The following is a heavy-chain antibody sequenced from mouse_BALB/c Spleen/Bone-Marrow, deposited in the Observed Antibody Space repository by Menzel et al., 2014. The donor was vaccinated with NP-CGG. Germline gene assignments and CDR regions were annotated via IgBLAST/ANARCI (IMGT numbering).Heavy chain of an antibody. CDR2: INPSNGGT. Sequence: LVESGTELVKPGASVKLSCKASSYTFTSYYIYWVKQRPGQGLEWIGEINPSNGGTNFYEKFKSKATLTVDKSSSTAYMQLSSLTSEDSAVYYCTRQGTGTFAYWGQGTLVTVSA. CDR1: SYTFTSYY. D-gene: IGHD4-1*01. J-gene: IGHJ3*01. CDR3: TRQGTGTFAY. V-gene: IGHV1-53*01.